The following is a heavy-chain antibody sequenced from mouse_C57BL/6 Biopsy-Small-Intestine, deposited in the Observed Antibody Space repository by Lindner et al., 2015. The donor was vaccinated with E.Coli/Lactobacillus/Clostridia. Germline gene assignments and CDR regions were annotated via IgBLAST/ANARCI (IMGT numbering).Heavy chain of an antibody. J-gene: IGHJ3*01. D-gene: IGHD3-1*01. CDR3: ARGPVAAWLDA. CDR1: GHSFKNYA. Sequence: SVKVSCKASGHSFKNYALYWVRQAPGQRLEWMGWFNGGSGTTRYSETFQGRVTFTWDNTASTSFMELRSLTSEDTGLYYCARGPVAAWLDAWGQGTLVSVS. CDR2: FNGGSGTT. V-gene: IGHV1-66*01.